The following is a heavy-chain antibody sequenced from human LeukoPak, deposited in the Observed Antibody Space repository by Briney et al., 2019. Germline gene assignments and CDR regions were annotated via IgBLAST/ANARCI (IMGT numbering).Heavy chain of an antibody. V-gene: IGHV3-48*01. J-gene: IGHJ5*02. Sequence: GGSLRLSCAASGFTFSSYSMMWVRQAPGKGLEWVSYISSSSTTIHYADSVKGRFTISRGNAKNPVYLQMNSLRAEDTAVYYCARDLGQYYDTSDNWFDPWGQGTLVTVSS. CDR2: ISSSSTTI. D-gene: IGHD3-22*01. CDR3: ARDLGQYYDTSDNWFDP. CDR1: GFTFSSYS.